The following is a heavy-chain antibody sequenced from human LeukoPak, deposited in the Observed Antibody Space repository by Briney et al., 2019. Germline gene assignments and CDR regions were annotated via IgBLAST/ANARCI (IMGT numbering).Heavy chain of an antibody. J-gene: IGHJ4*02. Sequence: GGSLRLSCAASGFTFSDYYMSWIRQAPGKGLEWVSYISSSGSTIYYADSVKGRFTISRDNAKNSLYLQMNSLRAEDTAVYYCARGVQEREYSYGYAPPYFDYWGRGTLVTVSS. CDR2: ISSSGSTI. V-gene: IGHV3-11*01. D-gene: IGHD5-18*01. CDR1: GFTFSDYY. CDR3: ARGVQEREYSYGYAPPYFDY.